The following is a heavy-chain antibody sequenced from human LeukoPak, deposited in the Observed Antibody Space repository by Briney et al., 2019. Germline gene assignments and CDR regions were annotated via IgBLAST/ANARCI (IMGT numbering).Heavy chain of an antibody. CDR2: ISSSSSYI. Sequence: SGGSLSLSCASSGCSISSYSRNWVRKPPGKGLELVSSISSSSSYIYYADSVKGRFTISRDNAKNSLYLQMNSLRAEDTAVYYCARDSAIVATTFDYWGQGTLVTVSS. CDR1: GCSISSYS. J-gene: IGHJ4*02. V-gene: IGHV3-21*01. CDR3: ARDSAIVATTFDY. D-gene: IGHD5-12*01.